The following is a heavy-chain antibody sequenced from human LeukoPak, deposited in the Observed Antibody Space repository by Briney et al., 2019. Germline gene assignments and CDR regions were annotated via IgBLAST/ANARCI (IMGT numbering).Heavy chain of an antibody. CDR1: GGTFSSYA. CDR3: ASGYSSSSGLDY. Sequence: SVKVSCKASGGTFSSYAISWVRQAPGQGLEWMGGIIPIFGTANYAQKFQGRVTITADESTSTAYMELSSLRSEDTAVYYCASGYSSSSGLDYWGQGTLVTVSS. D-gene: IGHD6-6*01. V-gene: IGHV1-69*13. J-gene: IGHJ4*02. CDR2: IIPIFGTA.